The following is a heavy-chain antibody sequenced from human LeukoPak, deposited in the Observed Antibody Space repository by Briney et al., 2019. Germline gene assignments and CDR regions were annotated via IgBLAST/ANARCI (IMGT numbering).Heavy chain of an antibody. J-gene: IGHJ4*02. CDR3: AKDPMVRGPNLFDY. Sequence: PGGSLRLSCAASGFTFDDYAMGWVRQAPGKGLEWVSGISWNSGSIGYADSVKGRFTISRDNAKNSLYLQMNSLRAEDTALYYCAKDPMVRGPNLFDYWGQGTLVTVSS. V-gene: IGHV3-9*01. D-gene: IGHD3-10*01. CDR1: GFTFDDYA. CDR2: ISWNSGSI.